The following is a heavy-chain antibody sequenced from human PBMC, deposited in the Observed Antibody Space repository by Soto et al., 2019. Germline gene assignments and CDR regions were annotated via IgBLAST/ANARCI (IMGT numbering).Heavy chain of an antibody. D-gene: IGHD3-10*01. CDR2: IYPGDSDT. J-gene: IGHJ6*02. V-gene: IGHV5-51*01. Sequence: PGESLKISCKGSGYTFTNYWIGWVRQMPGKGPEWMGIIYPGDSDTKYNPSFQGQVTISADKSISTAYLQWSSLKASDTAMYYCARSKRGNYYADGMDVWGQGTTVTVSS. CDR1: GYTFTNYW. CDR3: ARSKRGNYYADGMDV.